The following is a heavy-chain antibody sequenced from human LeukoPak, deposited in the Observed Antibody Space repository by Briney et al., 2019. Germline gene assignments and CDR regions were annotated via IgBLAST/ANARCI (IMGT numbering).Heavy chain of an antibody. Sequence: PSETLSLTCTVSGGSISSYYWSWIRQPPGKGLVLIGYFCYSGSTNYNPSLKSRVTISVDTSKNQFSLKLSSVTAADTAVYYCARGDYLYYFDYWGQGTLVTVSS. CDR1: GGSISSYY. V-gene: IGHV4-59*12. D-gene: IGHD4-17*01. J-gene: IGHJ4*02. CDR2: FCYSGST. CDR3: ARGDYLYYFDY.